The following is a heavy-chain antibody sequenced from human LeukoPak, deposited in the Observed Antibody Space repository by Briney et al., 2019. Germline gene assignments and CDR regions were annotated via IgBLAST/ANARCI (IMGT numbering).Heavy chain of an antibody. Sequence: GGSLRLSCAASGFTFSSYGMHWVRQAPGKGLEWVAFMRYDESYKNCADSVKGRFTISRDNSKNTLYLQMNSLRAEDTAVYYCARDSHYYYYYMDVWGKGTTVTISS. V-gene: IGHV3-30*02. CDR2: MRYDESYK. J-gene: IGHJ6*03. CDR3: ARDSHYYYYYMDV. CDR1: GFTFSSYG.